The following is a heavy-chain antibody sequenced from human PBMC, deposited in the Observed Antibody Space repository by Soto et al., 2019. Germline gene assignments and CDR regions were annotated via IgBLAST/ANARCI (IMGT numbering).Heavy chain of an antibody. Sequence: ASVKVSCKASGYTFTSYYMNWVRQAPGQRLEWMGRINASDGYTTYAQKFLGRVTITRDTSASTAYMELSSLRSEDTAVYYCARSIVVVTALDYWGQGTLVT. V-gene: IGHV1-3*01. J-gene: IGHJ4*02. CDR1: GYTFTSYY. CDR3: ARSIVVVTALDY. D-gene: IGHD2-21*02. CDR2: INASDGYT.